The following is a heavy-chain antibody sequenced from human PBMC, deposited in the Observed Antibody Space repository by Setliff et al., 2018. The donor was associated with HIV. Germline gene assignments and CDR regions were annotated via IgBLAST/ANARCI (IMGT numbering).Heavy chain of an antibody. CDR2: INTSGGSA. CDR1: GYTFTSYP. Sequence: ASVKVSCKASGYTFTSYPMHWVRQAPGQGLEWMGVINTSGGSAGYAEKFRGRVTMTRDTSTSTVYMELSRLTSDDTAVYYCARERDDSGDYLSLFVHWGQGALVTVSS. J-gene: IGHJ4*02. D-gene: IGHD4-17*01. V-gene: IGHV1-46*01. CDR3: ARERDDSGDYLSLFVH.